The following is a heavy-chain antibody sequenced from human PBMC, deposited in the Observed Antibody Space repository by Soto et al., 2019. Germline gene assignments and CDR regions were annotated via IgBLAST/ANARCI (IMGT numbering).Heavy chain of an antibody. Sequence: QVKLVQSGTEVKQPGASMKVSCKASGYSFATSGISWVRQAPGQGLEWMGWISAYNGNTNYDQKLQDRVTMTTDTSTSTAYLELRNLRSDDTAVYYCARAGQYYDSSGYANWVQGTLVTVSS. CDR3: ARAGQYYDSSGYAN. J-gene: IGHJ4*02. CDR1: GYSFATSG. CDR2: ISAYNGNT. V-gene: IGHV1-18*01. D-gene: IGHD3-22*01.